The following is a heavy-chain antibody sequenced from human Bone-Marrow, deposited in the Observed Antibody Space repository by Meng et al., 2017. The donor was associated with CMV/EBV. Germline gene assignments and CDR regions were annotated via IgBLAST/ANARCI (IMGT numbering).Heavy chain of an antibody. CDR3: ARDMSNWGFYYGMDV. CDR1: GGTFSSYA. V-gene: IGHV1-69*05. D-gene: IGHD7-27*01. Sequence: SVKVSCKASGGTFSSYAISWVRQAPGQGLEWMGGIIPIFGTANYAQKFQGRVTITTDESTSTAYMELSSLRSEDTAVYYCARDMSNWGFYYGMDVWDQGTTVTVSS. J-gene: IGHJ6*02. CDR2: IIPIFGTA.